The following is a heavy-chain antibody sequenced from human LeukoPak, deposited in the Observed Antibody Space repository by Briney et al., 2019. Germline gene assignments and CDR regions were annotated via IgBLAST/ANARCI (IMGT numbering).Heavy chain of an antibody. CDR2: IYHSGSP. J-gene: IGHJ6*02. Sequence: SETLSLTCTVSGGSINYGGYYWSWIRQHPGKGLEWIGYIYHSGSPYYNPSLKSRVTISVDTSKNQFSLKLTSVAAADTAVYYCARRGSTYSGSYYYYYAMDVWGQGTTVTVSS. CDR1: GGSINYGGYY. V-gene: IGHV4-31*03. CDR3: ARRGSTYSGSYYYYYAMDV. D-gene: IGHD3-10*01.